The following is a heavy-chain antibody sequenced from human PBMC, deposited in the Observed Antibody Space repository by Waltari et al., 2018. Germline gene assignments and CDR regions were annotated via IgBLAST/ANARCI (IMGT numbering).Heavy chain of an antibody. CDR1: GYSISSGYY. CDR3: ARDMMGAPLGY. Sequence: QVQLQESGPGLVKPSETLSLTCTVSGYSISSGYYWGWSRQPQGKGLEWIGSIYHSGSTYYNPSLKSRVTISVDTSKNQFSLKLSSVTAADTAVYYCARDMMGAPLGYWGQGTLVTVSS. J-gene: IGHJ4*02. V-gene: IGHV4-38-2*02. CDR2: IYHSGST. D-gene: IGHD1-26*01.